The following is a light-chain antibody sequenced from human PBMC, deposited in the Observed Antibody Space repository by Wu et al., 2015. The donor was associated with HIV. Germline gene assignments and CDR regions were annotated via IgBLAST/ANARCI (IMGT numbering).Light chain of an antibody. J-gene: IGKJ2*03. CDR1: QSISSW. Sequence: DIQMTQFPSTLSASVGDRVIITCRASQSISSWLAWYQQKPGKAPKFLIGRASRLESGVPSRFSGSGSGTEFTLTISSLQPDDFATYYCQHYNSHPYSFGQGTKLEIK. CDR3: QHYNSHPYS. V-gene: IGKV1-5*03. CDR2: RAS.